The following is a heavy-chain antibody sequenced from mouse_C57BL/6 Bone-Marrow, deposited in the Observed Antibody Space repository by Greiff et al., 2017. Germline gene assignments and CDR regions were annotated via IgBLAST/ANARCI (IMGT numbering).Heavy chain of an antibody. CDR3: ATGYFDV. J-gene: IGHJ1*03. V-gene: IGHV5-4*03. CDR2: ISDCGSYS. CDR1: GFTFSSYA. Sequence: EVKLVESGGGLVKPGGSLKLSCAASGFTFSSYAMSWVRQTPEKRLELVATISDCGSYSYYPDKVKGRFTISRDNANNNLFLHMSHLKSADTSMYYCATGYFDVWGTGTTVTVSS.